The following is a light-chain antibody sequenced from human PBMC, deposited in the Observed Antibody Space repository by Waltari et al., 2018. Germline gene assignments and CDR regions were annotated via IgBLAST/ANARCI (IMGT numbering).Light chain of an antibody. CDR2: DVN. Sequence: QPALTQPASVSGFPGQSITISCPGTTSDIGGYNYVSWYQQYPVKAPKLMIYDVNKRPSVVSSRFSGSKSGNTASLTISGLQTEDEAIYYCSSYTSSRTPVIGGGTKVTVL. CDR1: TSDIGGYNY. J-gene: IGLJ2*01. V-gene: IGLV2-14*03. CDR3: SSYTSSRTPV.